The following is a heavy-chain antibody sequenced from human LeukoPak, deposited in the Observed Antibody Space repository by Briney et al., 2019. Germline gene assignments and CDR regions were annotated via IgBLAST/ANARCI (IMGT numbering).Heavy chain of an antibody. CDR3: ARFDRSAAYYGMDV. Sequence: SETLSLTCTVSGGSIRRSSYHWGWIRQPPGKGLERIGSIYYSGSTNYNPSLKSRVTISVDTSKNQFSLKLSSVTAADTAVYYCARFDRSAAYYGMDVWGQGTTVTVSS. V-gene: IGHV4-39*07. J-gene: IGHJ6*02. D-gene: IGHD2-2*01. CDR2: IYYSGST. CDR1: GGSIRRSSYH.